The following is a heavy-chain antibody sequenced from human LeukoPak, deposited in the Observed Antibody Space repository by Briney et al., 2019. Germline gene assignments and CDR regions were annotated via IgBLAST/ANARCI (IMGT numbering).Heavy chain of an antibody. CDR1: GGSFSGYY. CDR3: ARSPRYYDILTALGYYYYGMDV. V-gene: IGHV4-34*01. J-gene: IGHJ6*04. CDR2: INHSGRT. D-gene: IGHD3-9*01. Sequence: NPSETLSLTCAVYGGSFSGYYWSWIRQPPGKGLEWIGEINHSGRTNYNPSLKSRVTISVDTSKNQFSLKLSSVTAADTAVYYCARSPRYYDILTALGYYYYGMDVWGKGTTVTVSS.